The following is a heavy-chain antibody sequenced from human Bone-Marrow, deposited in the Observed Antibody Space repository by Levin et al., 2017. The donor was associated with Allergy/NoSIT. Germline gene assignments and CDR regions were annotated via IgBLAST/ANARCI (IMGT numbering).Heavy chain of an antibody. V-gene: IGHV3-30*18. Sequence: GGSLRLSCAASGFTFSAYGMHWVRQAPGKGLEYVAFISHDGTKKYYGDSVKGRFTISRENSKATLYLQMNSLRADDTALYFCAQEELEWELRHWGKGTVVTVSA. J-gene: IGHJ4*01. CDR3: AQEELEWELRH. CDR1: GFTFSAYG. D-gene: IGHD1-26*01. CDR2: ISHDGTKK.